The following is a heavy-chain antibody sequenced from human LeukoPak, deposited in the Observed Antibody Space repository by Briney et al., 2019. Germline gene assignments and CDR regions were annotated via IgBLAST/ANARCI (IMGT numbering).Heavy chain of an antibody. CDR2: IWYDGSNK. V-gene: IGHV3-33*01. J-gene: IGHJ4*02. D-gene: IGHD6-13*01. Sequence: TGGSLRLSCAASGFTFSSYGMHWVRQAPGKGLEWVAVIWYDGSNKYYADSVKGRFTISRDNSKNTLYLQMNSLRAEDTAVYYCASIAAAGTDDSWGQGTLVTVSS. CDR3: ASIAAAGTDDS. CDR1: GFTFSSYG.